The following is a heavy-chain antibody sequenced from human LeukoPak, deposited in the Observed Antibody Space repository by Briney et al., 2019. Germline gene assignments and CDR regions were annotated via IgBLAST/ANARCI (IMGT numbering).Heavy chain of an antibody. V-gene: IGHV3-48*03. J-gene: IGHJ4*02. Sequence: GGSLRLSCAASGFTFSTYEMHWVRQAPGKGLEWLSYISSSGSTIHYADSAKGRFTISRDDAKNSLYLQMNSLRAEDTAVYYCARDQSCSGGSCYSPFDYWGQGTLVTVSS. CDR1: GFTFSTYE. CDR2: ISSSGSTI. CDR3: ARDQSCSGGSCYSPFDY. D-gene: IGHD2-15*01.